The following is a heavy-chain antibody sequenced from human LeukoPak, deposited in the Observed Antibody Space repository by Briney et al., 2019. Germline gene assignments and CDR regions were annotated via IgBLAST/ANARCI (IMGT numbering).Heavy chain of an antibody. J-gene: IGHJ4*02. Sequence: SETLSLTCSVSDYSISRGYYWSWIRQPPGKGLEWIGEINHSGSTNYNPSLKSRVAISVDTSKNQFSLKLSSVTAADTAVYYCARTGYGSGSYYNRWSGYDYWGQGTLVTVSS. D-gene: IGHD3-10*01. CDR3: ARTGYGSGSYYNRWSGYDY. CDR2: INHSGST. V-gene: IGHV4-38-2*02. CDR1: DYSISRGYY.